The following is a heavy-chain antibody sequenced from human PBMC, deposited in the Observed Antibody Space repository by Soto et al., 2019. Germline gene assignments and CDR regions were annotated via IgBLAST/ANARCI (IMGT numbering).Heavy chain of an antibody. J-gene: IGHJ4*02. V-gene: IGHV4-59*01. CDR3: ARVGGYDWRHYYFDY. Sequence: SETLSLTCTVSGGSISSYYWSWIRQPPGKGLEWIGYIYYSGSTNYNPSLKSRVTISVDTSKNQFSLKLSSVTAADTAVYYCARVGGYDWRHYYFDYWGQGTLVTVSS. D-gene: IGHD5-12*01. CDR1: GGSISSYY. CDR2: IYYSGST.